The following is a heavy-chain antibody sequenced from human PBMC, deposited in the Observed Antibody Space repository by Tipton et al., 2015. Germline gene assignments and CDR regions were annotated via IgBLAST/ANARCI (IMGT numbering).Heavy chain of an antibody. CDR2: ISTMGTTI. V-gene: IGHV3-11*01. J-gene: IGHJ3*02. Sequence: SLRLSCAASGFSFSDYYMNWIRQAPGKGLEWVSYISTMGTTINYADSVKGRFTISRDNAKNSLSLQMNSLRVEDTAVYYCARDPYYFGSARSQGAFDIWGQGTVVTVSS. CDR3: ARDPYYFGSARSQGAFDI. CDR1: GFSFSDYY. D-gene: IGHD3-10*01.